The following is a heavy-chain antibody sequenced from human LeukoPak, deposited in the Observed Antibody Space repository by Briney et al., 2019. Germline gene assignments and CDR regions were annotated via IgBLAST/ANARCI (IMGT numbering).Heavy chain of an antibody. Sequence: GGSLRLSCAASGFTFSSYSMNWVRQAPGKGLEWVAVISYDGSNKYYADSVKGRFTISRDNSKNTLYLQMNSLRAEDTAVYYCAKDSREDSYYFDYWGQGTLVTVSS. V-gene: IGHV3-30*18. CDR1: GFTFSSYS. CDR2: ISYDGSNK. CDR3: AKDSREDSYYFDY. J-gene: IGHJ4*02.